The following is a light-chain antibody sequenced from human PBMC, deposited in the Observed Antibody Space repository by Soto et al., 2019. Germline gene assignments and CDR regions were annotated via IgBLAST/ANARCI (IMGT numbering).Light chain of an antibody. V-gene: IGKV1-5*03. CDR3: QQYNSWWT. Sequence: DIQMTKSPSTLSASVVDRVTITCRASQSISSWLAWYQQKPGKAPKLLIYKASSLESGVPSRFSGSGSGTEFTLTISSLQPDDFAAYYCQQYNSWWTFGQGTKVDNK. CDR2: KAS. CDR1: QSISSW. J-gene: IGKJ1*01.